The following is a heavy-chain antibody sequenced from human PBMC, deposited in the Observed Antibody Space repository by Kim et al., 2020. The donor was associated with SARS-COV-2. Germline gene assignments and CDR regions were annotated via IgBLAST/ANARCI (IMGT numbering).Heavy chain of an antibody. J-gene: IGHJ1*01. CDR2: INAGNGNT. D-gene: IGHD6-13*01. Sequence: ASVKVSCKASGYTFTSYAMHWVRQAPGQRLEWMGWINAGNGNTKYSQKFQGRVTITRDTSASTAYMELSSLRSEDTAVYYCARGPLVGIAAAGTYFQHWGQGTLVTVSS. CDR1: GYTFTSYA. V-gene: IGHV1-3*01. CDR3: ARGPLVGIAAAGTYFQH.